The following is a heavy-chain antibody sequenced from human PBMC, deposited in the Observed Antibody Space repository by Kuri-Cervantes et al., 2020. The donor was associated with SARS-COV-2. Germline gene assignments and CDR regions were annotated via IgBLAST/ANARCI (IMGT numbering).Heavy chain of an antibody. J-gene: IGHJ3*02. Sequence: GESLKISWAASGFTFSRYDMHWVRQATGKGLEWVSAIGTAGDPYYPGSVKGRFTISRENAKNSFYLKMSSLRAGDTAVYYCARDLRVYYGSAFDIWGQGTMVTVSS. CDR3: ARDLRVYYGSAFDI. V-gene: IGHV3-13*05. CDR2: IGTAGDP. D-gene: IGHD3-10*01. CDR1: GFTFSRYD.